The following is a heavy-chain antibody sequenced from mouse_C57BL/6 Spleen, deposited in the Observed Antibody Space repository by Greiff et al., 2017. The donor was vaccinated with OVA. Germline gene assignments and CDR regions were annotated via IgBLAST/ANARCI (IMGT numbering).Heavy chain of an antibody. Sequence: QVQLQQPGAELVRPGSSVKLSCKASGYTFTSYWMDWVKQRPGQGLEWIGNIYPSDSETHYNQKFKDKATLTVDKSSSTAYMQHSSLTSEDSAVYYGARKGEFYYGSRGYFDYWGQGTTLTVSS. D-gene: IGHD1-1*01. J-gene: IGHJ2*01. CDR1: GYTFTSYW. CDR2: IYPSDSET. V-gene: IGHV1-61*01. CDR3: ARKGEFYYGSRGYFDY.